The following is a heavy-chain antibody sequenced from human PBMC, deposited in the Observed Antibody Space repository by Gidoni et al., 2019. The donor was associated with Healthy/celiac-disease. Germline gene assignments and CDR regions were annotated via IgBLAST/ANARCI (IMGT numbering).Heavy chain of an antibody. CDR3: ARDQGSSWSPRFDY. CDR2: IGYEGSNK. J-gene: IGHJ4*02. CDR1: GFTFSSYG. D-gene: IGHD6-13*01. V-gene: IGHV3-33*01. Sequence: QVQLVESGGGVVQPGRSLRLSCAASGFTFSSYGMHWVRQAPGKGLEWVAVIGYEGSNKYYADSVKGRFTISRDNSKNTLYLQMNSLRAEDTAVYYCARDQGSSWSPRFDYWGQGTLVTVSS.